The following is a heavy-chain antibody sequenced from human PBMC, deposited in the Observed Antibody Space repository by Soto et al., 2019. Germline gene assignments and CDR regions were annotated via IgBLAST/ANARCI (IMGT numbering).Heavy chain of an antibody. CDR2: INSDGSST. CDR1: GFTFSSYW. J-gene: IGHJ4*02. Sequence: LRLSCAASGFTFSSYWRHWVRQAPGKGQVWVSRINSDGSSTSYADSVKGRFTISRDNAKNTLYLQMNSLRAEDTAVYYCVRTSLVVAAATREDYWGQGTLVTVSS. CDR3: VRTSLVVAAATREDY. V-gene: IGHV3-74*01. D-gene: IGHD2-15*01.